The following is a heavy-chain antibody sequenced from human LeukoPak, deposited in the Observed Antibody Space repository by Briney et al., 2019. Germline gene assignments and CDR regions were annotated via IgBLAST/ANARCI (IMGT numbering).Heavy chain of an antibody. CDR2: INPNSGGT. J-gene: IGHJ5*02. CDR1: GSSFTDYY. Sequence: ASVKVSCETSGSSFTDYYMHWVRQAPGQGLEWMGWINPNSGGTNYAQKFQGRVTMTRDTSISTAYMELSRLRSDDTAVYYCARAPRGYFDPWGQGTLVTVSS. CDR3: ARAPRGYFDP. D-gene: IGHD5-18*01. V-gene: IGHV1-2*02.